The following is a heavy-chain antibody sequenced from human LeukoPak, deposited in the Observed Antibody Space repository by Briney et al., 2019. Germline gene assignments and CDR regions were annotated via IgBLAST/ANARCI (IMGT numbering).Heavy chain of an antibody. CDR2: IDPSGSYT. CDR3: ARSHYGMDV. Sequence: GESLRISGNGSGYSFTSYWISWVRQMPGKGLEWMGRIDPSGSYTNYSPSFQGHVTITADKPISTAYLQWSSLKASDTAMYYCARSHYGMDVWGQGTTVTVSS. CDR1: GYSFTSYW. J-gene: IGHJ6*02. V-gene: IGHV5-10-1*01.